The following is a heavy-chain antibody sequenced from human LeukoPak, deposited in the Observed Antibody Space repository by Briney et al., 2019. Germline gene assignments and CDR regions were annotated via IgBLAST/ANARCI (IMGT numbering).Heavy chain of an antibody. Sequence: GGSLRLSCAASGFTFSSYGMHWVRQAPGKGLEWVSSISSSSSYIYYADSVKGRFTISRDNAKNSLYLQMNSLRAEDTAVYYCGSATITRPFDYWGQGTLVTVSS. J-gene: IGHJ4*02. CDR1: GFTFSSYG. D-gene: IGHD5-24*01. CDR3: GSATITRPFDY. V-gene: IGHV3-21*01. CDR2: ISSSSSYI.